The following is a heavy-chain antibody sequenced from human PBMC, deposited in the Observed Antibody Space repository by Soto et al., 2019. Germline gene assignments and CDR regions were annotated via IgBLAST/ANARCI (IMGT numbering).Heavy chain of an antibody. V-gene: IGHV1-69*13. J-gene: IGHJ3*02. CDR2: IIPIFGTA. Sequence: SVKDSCKASGGTFSRYAISWVRQAPGQGLEWMGGIIPIFGTANYAQKFQGRVTITADESTSTAYMELSSLRSEDTAVYYCARDFGYYYGSGSPARAFDIWGQGTMVTVSS. CDR3: ARDFGYYYGSGSPARAFDI. D-gene: IGHD3-10*01. CDR1: GGTFSRYA.